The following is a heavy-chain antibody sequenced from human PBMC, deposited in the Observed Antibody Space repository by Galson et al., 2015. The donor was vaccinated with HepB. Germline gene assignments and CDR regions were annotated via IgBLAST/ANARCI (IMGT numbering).Heavy chain of an antibody. CDR2: ISSSSSYI. D-gene: IGHD3-10*01. CDR3: ANYGSGGSLSY. CDR1: GFTFSRYS. V-gene: IGHV3-21*01. J-gene: IGHJ4*02. Sequence: SLRLSCAASGFTFSRYSMNWVRQAPGKGLEWVSSISSSSSYIYYADSVKGRFTISRDNAKNSLYLQMNSLRAEDTAVYYCANYGSGGSLSYWGQGTLVTVSS.